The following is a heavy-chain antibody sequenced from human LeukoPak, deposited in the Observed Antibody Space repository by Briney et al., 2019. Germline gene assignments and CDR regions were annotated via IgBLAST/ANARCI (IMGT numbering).Heavy chain of an antibody. CDR3: ARDSAWSDAY. J-gene: IGHJ4*02. CDR1: GFTFSSYS. Sequence: PGGSLRLSCAASGFTFSSYSMNWVGHAPGKGLEWVSSISSSSSYIYYADSVKGRFTISRDNAKNSLYLQMNSLRAEDTAVYYCARDSAWSDAYWGQGTLVTVSS. CDR2: ISSSSSYI. V-gene: IGHV3-21*01.